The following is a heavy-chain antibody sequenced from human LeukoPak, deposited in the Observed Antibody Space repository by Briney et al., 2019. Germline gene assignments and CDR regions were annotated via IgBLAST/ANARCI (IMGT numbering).Heavy chain of an antibody. CDR3: ARVKLGNWNCFDP. CDR1: GGTFSSYA. D-gene: IGHD1-1*01. Sequence: ASVKVSCKASGGTFSSYAISWVRQAPRQGLEWMGGIIPILGTANYAQKFQGRVTITTDESTSTAYMELSSLRSEDTAVYYCARVKLGNWNCFDPWGQGTLVTVSS. CDR2: IIPILGTA. J-gene: IGHJ5*02. V-gene: IGHV1-69*05.